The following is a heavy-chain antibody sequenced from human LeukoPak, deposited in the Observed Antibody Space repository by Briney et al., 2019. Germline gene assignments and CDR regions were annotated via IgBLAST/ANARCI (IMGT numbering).Heavy chain of an antibody. CDR1: GFAFSSST. CDR3: ARGPINWPAFDY. D-gene: IGHD1-20*01. J-gene: IGHJ4*02. V-gene: IGHV3-48*01. CDR2: INSNSSII. Sequence: GGSLRLSCAASGFAFSSSTMNWVRQAPGKGLEWVSYINSNSSIIYYADSVKDRFTISRDNAKNSLYLQMTSLRAEDTAVYYCARGPINWPAFDYWGQGPLVSVSS.